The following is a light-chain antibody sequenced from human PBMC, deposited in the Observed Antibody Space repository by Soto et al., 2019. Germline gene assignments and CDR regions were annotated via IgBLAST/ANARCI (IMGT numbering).Light chain of an antibody. CDR3: QQYNHWPLPLT. V-gene: IGKV3-15*01. CDR1: QSVSSN. J-gene: IGKJ4*01. Sequence: DIVMTQSPATLSVSPGERATLSCRASQSVSSNLAWYQQKPGQAPRLLIYAASTRATGTPDRFSGSGSGTEITLTISSLQSEDSAVYFCQQYNHWPLPLTFGGGTKVEMK. CDR2: AAS.